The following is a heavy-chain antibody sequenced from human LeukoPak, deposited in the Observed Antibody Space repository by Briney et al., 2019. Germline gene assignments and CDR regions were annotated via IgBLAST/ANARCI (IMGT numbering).Heavy chain of an antibody. J-gene: IGHJ4*02. CDR1: GFTFSDYY. D-gene: IGHD1-26*01. CDR2: ISSSSSYI. CDR3: ATRGLVGATTVDY. Sequence: PGGSLRLSCAASGFTFSDYYMSWIRQAPGKGLEWVSSISSSSSYIYYADSVKGRFTISRDNAKNSLYPQMNSLRAEDTAVYYCATRGLVGATTVDYWGQGTLVTVSS. V-gene: IGHV3-11*06.